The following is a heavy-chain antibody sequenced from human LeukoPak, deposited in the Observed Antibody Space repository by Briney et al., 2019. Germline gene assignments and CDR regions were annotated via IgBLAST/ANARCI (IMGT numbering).Heavy chain of an antibody. Sequence: SETLSLTCAIYGGSFSGYYWSWIRQPPGKGLEWIGEINHSGSTNYNPSLKSRVTISVDTSKNQFSLKLSSVTAADTAVYYCASYQTYSSSWYSYYYGMDVWGQGTTVTVSS. CDR1: GGSFSGYY. V-gene: IGHV4-34*01. J-gene: IGHJ6*02. D-gene: IGHD6-13*01. CDR2: INHSGST. CDR3: ASYQTYSSSWYSYYYGMDV.